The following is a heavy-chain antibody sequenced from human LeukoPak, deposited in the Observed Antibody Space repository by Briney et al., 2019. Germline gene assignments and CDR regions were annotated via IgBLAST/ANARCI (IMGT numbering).Heavy chain of an antibody. Sequence: PSETLSLTCTVSGGSISTSGYHWSWIRQPPGKGLEWIGYVYYSGSTNYNPSLKSRITISVDTSKNQFSLKVSSVTAADTAVYYCARHSKDYGDFNFFDYWGQGTLVTVSS. J-gene: IGHJ4*02. V-gene: IGHV4-61*05. CDR3: ARHSKDYGDFNFFDY. CDR1: GGSISTSGYH. CDR2: VYYSGST. D-gene: IGHD4-17*01.